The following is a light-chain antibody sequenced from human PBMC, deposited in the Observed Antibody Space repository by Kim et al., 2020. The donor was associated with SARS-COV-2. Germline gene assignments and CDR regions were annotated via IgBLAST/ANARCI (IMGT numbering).Light chain of an antibody. CDR3: QQYGASVYT. Sequence: LSPGERTNLPGRASHIVNSAHLAWYPQRLCQAPRLLIYAASRRATGVPDRFSGSGSWTDFTLTISRLEPEYFTVYYCQQYGASVYTFGQGTKLEI. J-gene: IGKJ2*01. CDR2: AAS. CDR1: HIVNSAH. V-gene: IGKV3-20*01.